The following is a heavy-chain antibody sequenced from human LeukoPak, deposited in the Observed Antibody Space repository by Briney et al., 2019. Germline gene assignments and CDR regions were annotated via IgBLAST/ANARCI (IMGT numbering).Heavy chain of an antibody. CDR1: GYTFTSYD. CDR3: ARGRQPNCSGGSCYPGGGRYYFDY. D-gene: IGHD2-15*01. Sequence: ASVKVSCEASGYTFTSYDINWVRQATGQGLEWMGWMNPNSGNTGYAQKFQGRVTMTRNTSISTAYMELSSLRSEDTAVYYCARGRQPNCSGGSCYPGGGRYYFDYWGQGTLVTVSS. V-gene: IGHV1-8*01. CDR2: MNPNSGNT. J-gene: IGHJ4*02.